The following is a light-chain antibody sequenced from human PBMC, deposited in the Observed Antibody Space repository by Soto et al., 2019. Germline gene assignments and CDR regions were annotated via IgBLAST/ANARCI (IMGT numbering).Light chain of an antibody. CDR1: QSLLYISNNKTY. CDR3: QQYYSDFFT. CDR2: WAS. Sequence: DILMTQSPEFLAVPLGERATINCKSSQSLLYISNNKTYLACYQHRPGQSPKMLIFWASARESGVPDRFSGSGSETDFTLSLSRLQAEDAAVYYCQQYYSDFFTFGQGTRLEIK. V-gene: IGKV4-1*01. J-gene: IGKJ2*01.